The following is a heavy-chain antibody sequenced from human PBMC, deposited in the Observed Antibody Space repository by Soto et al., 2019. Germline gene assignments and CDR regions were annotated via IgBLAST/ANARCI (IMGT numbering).Heavy chain of an antibody. J-gene: IGHJ4*02. V-gene: IGHV3-21*01. Sequence: EVQLVESGGGLVKPGGSLRLSCAASGFTFSSYSMNWVRQAPGKGLEWVSSISSSSSYIYYADSVKGRFTISRDNAKNSLYLQMNSLRAEDTAVYYCARSWYGYRSGWYGFDYWGQGTLVTVSS. CDR2: ISSSSSYI. D-gene: IGHD6-19*01. CDR3: ARSWYGYRSGWYGFDY. CDR1: GFTFSSYS.